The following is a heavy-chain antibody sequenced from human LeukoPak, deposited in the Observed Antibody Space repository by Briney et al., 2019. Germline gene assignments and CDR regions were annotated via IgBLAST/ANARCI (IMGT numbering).Heavy chain of an antibody. CDR1: GFTFSSYG. CDR2: IRYDGSNK. D-gene: IGHD3-3*01. J-gene: IGHJ6*03. CDR3: AKDRDFWSGQYYYYYMDV. Sequence: GGSLRLSCAASGFTFSSYGMHWVRQAPGKGLEWVAFIRYDGSNKYYADSVKGRFTISRDNSKNTLYLQMNSLRAEDTAVYYCAKDRDFWSGQYYYYYMDVWGKGTTVTVSS. V-gene: IGHV3-30*02.